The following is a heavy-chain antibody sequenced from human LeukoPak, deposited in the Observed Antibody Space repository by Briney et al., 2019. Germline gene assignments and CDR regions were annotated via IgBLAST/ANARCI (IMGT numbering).Heavy chain of an antibody. V-gene: IGHV4-59*01. J-gene: IGHJ6*03. D-gene: IGHD2-15*01. CDR2: IYYSGST. CDR3: ARSVEGYCRGGSCYYYSYYMDV. CDR1: GFTFSSYG. Sequence: GSLRLSCAASGFTFSSYGMHWVRQAPGKGLEWIGYIYYSGSTNYNPSLKSRVTISVDTSKNQFSLKLSSVTAAGTAVYYCARSVEGYCRGGSCYYYSYYMDVWGKGTTVTVSS.